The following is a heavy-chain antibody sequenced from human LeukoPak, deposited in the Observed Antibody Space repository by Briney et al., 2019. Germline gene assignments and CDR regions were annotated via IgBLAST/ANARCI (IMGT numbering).Heavy chain of an antibody. J-gene: IGHJ6*03. CDR2: ISYDGSNK. V-gene: IGHV3-30*03. D-gene: IGHD6-19*01. CDR3: ARGPGYSSGWWKGYYYYYMDV. Sequence: GGSLRLSCAASGFTFSSYGMHWVRQAPGKGLDWVAVISYDGSNKYYADSVKGRFTISRDNSKNTLYLQMNSLRAEDTAVYYCARGPGYSSGWWKGYYYYYMDVWGKGTTVTVSS. CDR1: GFTFSSYG.